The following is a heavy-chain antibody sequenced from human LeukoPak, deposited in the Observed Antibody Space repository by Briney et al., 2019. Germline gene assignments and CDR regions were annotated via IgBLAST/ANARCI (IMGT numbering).Heavy chain of an antibody. V-gene: IGHV3-7*01. D-gene: IGHD3-22*01. J-gene: IGHJ4*02. CDR3: ARDEYHYYDSSGYYPN. CDR1: GFTFSSYW. Sequence: PGGSLRLSCAASGFTFSSYWMSWVRQAPGKGPEWVANIKQDGSEKYYVDSVKGRFTISRDNAKNSLYLQMNSLRAEDTAVYYCARDEYHYYDSSGYYPNWGQGTLVTVSS. CDR2: IKQDGSEK.